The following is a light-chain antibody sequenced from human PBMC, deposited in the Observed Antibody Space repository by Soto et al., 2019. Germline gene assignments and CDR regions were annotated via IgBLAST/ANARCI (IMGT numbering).Light chain of an antibody. V-gene: IGKV1-5*03. CDR3: QQYNSYPLT. J-gene: IGKJ4*01. Sequence: DIQMTQSPSTLSASVGDRVTVTCRASQSISSWLAWYQQKPGKAPKLLIYKASSLESGVPSRFSGSGSGTEFTLPISSLQPDDLATYYCQQYNSYPLTFGGGTKVEIK. CDR1: QSISSW. CDR2: KAS.